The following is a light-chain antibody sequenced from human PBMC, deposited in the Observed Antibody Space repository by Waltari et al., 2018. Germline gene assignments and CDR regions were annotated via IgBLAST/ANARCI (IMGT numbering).Light chain of an antibody. J-gene: IGKJ5*01. Sequence: DIQLTQSPSCLSASVGDRVTITCRSSQCISSYLAWYQQKAGKAPKLLIHTPSTLQGGVPSRFSGSGSGTDFTLTISSLQPEDFATYYCQQRNSYPITFGQGTRLEIK. V-gene: IGKV1-9*01. CDR2: TPS. CDR3: QQRNSYPIT. CDR1: QCISSY.